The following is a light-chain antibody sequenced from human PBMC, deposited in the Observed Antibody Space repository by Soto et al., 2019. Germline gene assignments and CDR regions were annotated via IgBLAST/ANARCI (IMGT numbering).Light chain of an antibody. CDR2: DAS. CDR1: QTISGW. J-gene: IGKJ1*01. Sequence: DIQMTQSPSTLSASVGDTVTITCRASQTISGWLAWYQQRPGKAPNLLIFDASTLESGVPSRFSGSGSGTTFTLPISSLQSDDFATYYCLQYNGYYRTFGQGTKVEIK. V-gene: IGKV1-5*01. CDR3: LQYNGYYRT.